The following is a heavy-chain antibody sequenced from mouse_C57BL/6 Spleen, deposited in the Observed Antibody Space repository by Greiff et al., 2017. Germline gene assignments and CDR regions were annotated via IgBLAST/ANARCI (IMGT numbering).Heavy chain of an antibody. J-gene: IGHJ3*01. Sequence: VQLQQSGPELVKPGASVKISCKASGYSFTGYYMNWVKQSPEKSLEWIGEINPSTGGTTYNQKFKAKATLTVDKSSSTAYMQLKSLTSEDSAVYYCARREGPYGSSYGWFAYWGQGTLVTVSA. CDR1: GYSFTGYY. CDR3: ARREGPYGSSYGWFAY. CDR2: INPSTGGT. D-gene: IGHD1-1*01. V-gene: IGHV1-42*01.